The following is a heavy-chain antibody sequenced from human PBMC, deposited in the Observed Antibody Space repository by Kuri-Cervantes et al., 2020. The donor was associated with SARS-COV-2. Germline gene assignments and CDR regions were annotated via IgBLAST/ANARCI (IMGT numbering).Heavy chain of an antibody. Sequence: GESLKISCAASGFTFDDYGMSWVRQAPGKGLEWVSYISSSGSTIYYADSVKGRFTISRDNAKNSLYLQMNSLRAEDTAVYYCAKPGITMVRGVIYWFDPWGQGTLVTVSS. D-gene: IGHD3-10*01. CDR3: AKPGITMVRGVIYWFDP. CDR1: GFTFDDYG. V-gene: IGHV3-11*01. CDR2: ISSSGSTI. J-gene: IGHJ5*02.